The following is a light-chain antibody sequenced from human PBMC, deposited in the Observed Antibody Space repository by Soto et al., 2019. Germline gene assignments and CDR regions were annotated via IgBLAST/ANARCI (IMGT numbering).Light chain of an antibody. Sequence: QSVLTQPPSVSGAPGQRVTISCTGSSSNIGAVYDVHWYQQLPGTAPKLLIYGNSNRPSGVPDRFSGSKSGTSASLAITRLQAEDEADYYCQSYDTGLSGVIFGGGTKVTVL. CDR3: QSYDTGLSGVI. V-gene: IGLV1-40*01. J-gene: IGLJ2*01. CDR1: SSNIGAVYD. CDR2: GNS.